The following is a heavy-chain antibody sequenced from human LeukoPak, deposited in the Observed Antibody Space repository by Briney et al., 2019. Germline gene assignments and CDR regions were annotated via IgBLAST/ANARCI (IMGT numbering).Heavy chain of an antibody. J-gene: IGHJ4*02. CDR3: ARIRMRWLQLTPLYYFDY. CDR2: INPNSGGT. Sequence: GASVKVSCKASGYTFTGYYMHWVRQAPGQGLEWMGWINPNSGGTNYAQKFQGRVTMTRDTSISTAYMELSRLRSDDTAVYYCARIRMRWLQLTPLYYFDYWGQGTLVTDSS. V-gene: IGHV1-2*02. D-gene: IGHD5-24*01. CDR1: GYTFTGYY.